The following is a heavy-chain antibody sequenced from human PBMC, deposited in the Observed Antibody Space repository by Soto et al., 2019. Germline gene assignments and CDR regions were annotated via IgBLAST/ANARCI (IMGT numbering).Heavy chain of an antibody. V-gene: IGHV3-73*01. J-gene: IGHJ6*03. Sequence: EVQLVESGGGLVQPGGSLKLSCAASGFTFSGSGMHWVRQASGKGLEWVGRIRSKANSYATAYAASVKGRFTISRDDSKNTAYLQMNSLNTEDTAVYYCTRRHDFWHPGAGGYYYYYYMDVWGKGTTVTVS. D-gene: IGHD3-3*01. CDR2: IRSKANSYAT. CDR3: TRRHDFWHPGAGGYYYYYYMDV. CDR1: GFTFSGSG.